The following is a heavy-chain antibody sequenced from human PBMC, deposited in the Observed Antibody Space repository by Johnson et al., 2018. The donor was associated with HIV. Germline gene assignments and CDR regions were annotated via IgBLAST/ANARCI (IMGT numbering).Heavy chain of an antibody. CDR1: GFTFSTYA. V-gene: IGHV3-30*04. D-gene: IGHD5-24*01. CDR2: ISYDGRNK. Sequence: QVQLVESGGGVVQPERSLRLSCAASGFTFSTYAMHWVRQAPGKGLEWVACISYDGRNKHYAGSVKGRFTISRDNSKNTLYLQMNSLRGEDTAVYYCARGIDGSAQNSDAFDNWGQGTMVTVSS. CDR3: ARGIDGSAQNSDAFDN. J-gene: IGHJ3*02.